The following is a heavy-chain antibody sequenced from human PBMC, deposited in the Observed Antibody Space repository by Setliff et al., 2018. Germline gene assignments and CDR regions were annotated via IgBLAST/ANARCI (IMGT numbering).Heavy chain of an antibody. J-gene: IGHJ6*02. CDR1: GFTFSDYY. V-gene: IGHV3-11*04. D-gene: IGHD5-12*01. Sequence: GESLKISCAASGFTFSDYYMSWIRQAPGKGLEWVSYISSSGSTIYYADSVKGRFTISRDNAKNSLYLQMNSLRAEDTAVYYCARGSGYLTSFYYYYYGMDVWGQGTTVTVSS. CDR2: ISSSGSTI. CDR3: ARGSGYLTSFYYYYYGMDV.